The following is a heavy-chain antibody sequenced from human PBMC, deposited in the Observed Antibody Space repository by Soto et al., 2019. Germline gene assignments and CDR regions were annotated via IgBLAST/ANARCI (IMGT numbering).Heavy chain of an antibody. J-gene: IGHJ4*02. D-gene: IGHD3-10*01. CDR1: GGSISSYY. Sequence: SETLSLTYTVSGGSISSYYWSWIRQPPGKGLEWIGYIYYSGSTNYNPSLKSRVTISVDTSKNRFSLKLNSMTAADTAVYYCARHNYGSGSTYFDYWGQGTLVTVSS. CDR3: ARHNYGSGSTYFDY. CDR2: IYYSGST. V-gene: IGHV4-59*08.